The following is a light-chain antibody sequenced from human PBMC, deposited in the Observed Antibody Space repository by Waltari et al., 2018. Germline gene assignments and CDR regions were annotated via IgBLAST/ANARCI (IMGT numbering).Light chain of an antibody. J-gene: IGKJ2*01. CDR3: QQYYSDPYT. Sequence: DIVMTQSPDSLAVSLGERATINCKPSQSVLYSSNNKNYLAWYQQKPGQPPKLLIYWASTRESGVPDRFSGSGSGTDFTLTVSSLQAEDVAVYYCQQYYSDPYTFAQGTKLEIK. V-gene: IGKV4-1*01. CDR1: QSVLYSSNNKNY. CDR2: WAS.